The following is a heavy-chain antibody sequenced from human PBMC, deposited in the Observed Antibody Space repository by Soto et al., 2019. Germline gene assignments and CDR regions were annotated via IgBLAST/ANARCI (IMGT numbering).Heavy chain of an antibody. CDR2: ISSSGSTI. V-gene: IGHV3-48*03. CDR3: ARRASSSWYAFDY. Sequence: SLRLSCAASGFTFSSYEMNWVRQAPGKGLEWVSYISSSGSTIYYADSVKGRFTISRDNAKNSLYLQMNSLRAEDTAVYYCARRASSSWYAFDYWGQGTMVTVSS. CDR1: GFTFSSYE. D-gene: IGHD6-13*01. J-gene: IGHJ4*02.